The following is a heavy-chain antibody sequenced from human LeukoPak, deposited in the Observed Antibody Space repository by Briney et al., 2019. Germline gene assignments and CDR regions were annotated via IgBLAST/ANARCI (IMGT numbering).Heavy chain of an antibody. CDR1: GYTFTSNY. D-gene: IGHD3-3*01. CDR3: ASQIRDDAFDI. V-gene: IGHV1-46*01. J-gene: IGHJ3*02. Sequence: ASVKVSCKAFGYTFTSNYMHWVRQAPGQGPEWMGVISPSGGSTTYAQKFQGRVTLTRDMSTSTDYLELSSLRSEDTAVYYCASQIRDDAFDIWGQGTMVTVSS. CDR2: ISPSGGST.